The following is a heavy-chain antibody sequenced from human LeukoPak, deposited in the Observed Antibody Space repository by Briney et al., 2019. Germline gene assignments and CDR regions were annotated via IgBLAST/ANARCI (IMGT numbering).Heavy chain of an antibody. V-gene: IGHV3-48*03. CDR3: AGMGDGYNGDY. Sequence: GGSLRLSCAASGFTFSSYEMNWVRQAPGKGLEWVSYISSSGSTIYYADSVKGRFTISRDNAKNSLYLQMNSLRAEDTAVYYCAGMGDGYNGDYWGQGTLVTVSS. D-gene: IGHD5-24*01. CDR1: GFTFSSYE. J-gene: IGHJ4*02. CDR2: ISSSGSTI.